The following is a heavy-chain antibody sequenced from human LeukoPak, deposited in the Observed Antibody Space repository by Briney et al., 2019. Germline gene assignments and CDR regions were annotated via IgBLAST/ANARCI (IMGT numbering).Heavy chain of an antibody. CDR1: GFTFSSYS. D-gene: IGHD3-10*01. V-gene: IGHV3-48*01. J-gene: IGHJ4*02. CDR3: ARGELLWFGELFPFDY. CDR2: ISSSSSTI. Sequence: LAGGSLRLSCAASGFTFSSYSMNWVRQAPGKGLEWVSYISSSSSTIYYADSVKGRFTISRDNAKNSLYLQMNSLRAEDTAVYYCARGELLWFGELFPFDYWGQGTLVTVSS.